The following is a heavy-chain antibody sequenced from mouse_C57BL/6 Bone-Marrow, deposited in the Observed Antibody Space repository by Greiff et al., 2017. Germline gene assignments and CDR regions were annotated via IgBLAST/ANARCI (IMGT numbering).Heavy chain of an antibody. CDR2: IDPSDSYT. J-gene: IGHJ1*03. V-gene: IGHV1-69*01. CDR1: GYTFTSYW. Sequence: QVQLQQPGAELVMPGASVKLSCKASGYTFTSYWMHWVKQRPGQGLEWIGEIDPSDSYTIYNQKFKGKSTLTVDKSSSTAYMQLSSLTSEDSAVYYCARHYDYDGYFDVWGTGTTVTVSS. CDR3: ARHYDYDGYFDV. D-gene: IGHD2-4*01.